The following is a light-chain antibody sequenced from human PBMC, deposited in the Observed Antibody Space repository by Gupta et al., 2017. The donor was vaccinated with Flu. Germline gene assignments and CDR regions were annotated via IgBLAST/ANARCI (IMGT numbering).Light chain of an antibody. CDR3: SSYTSSSTRV. CDR1: SSEVGGYNY. V-gene: IGLV2-14*01. CDR2: EVS. Sequence: FALTLPASVSGSPGQSVPISCTVTSSEVGGYNYVSWYQQHPGKAPKLMIYEVSNRPSGVSNRFSGSKSGNTASLTISGLQAEDEADYYCSSYTSSSTRVFGGGTELTVL. J-gene: IGLJ3*02.